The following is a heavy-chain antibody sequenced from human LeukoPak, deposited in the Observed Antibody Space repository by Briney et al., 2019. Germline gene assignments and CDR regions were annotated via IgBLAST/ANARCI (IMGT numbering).Heavy chain of an antibody. D-gene: IGHD1-1*01. CDR1: GDSISSYY. Sequence: SSETLSLTCTVSGDSISSYYWNWVRQPAGKGLEWIGHIYTSGTTNYNPSLKSRVTISVDTSKNQLSLKVSSVTAADTAVYHCVRLQPNTGEWAFDIWGQGTMVSVSS. J-gene: IGHJ3*02. CDR2: IYTSGTT. CDR3: VRLQPNTGEWAFDI. V-gene: IGHV4-4*07.